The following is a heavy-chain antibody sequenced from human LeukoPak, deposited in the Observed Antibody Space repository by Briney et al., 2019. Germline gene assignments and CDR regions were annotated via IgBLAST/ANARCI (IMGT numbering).Heavy chain of an antibody. J-gene: IGHJ3*02. CDR2: ISSSSSYI. CDR3: ARARSLTTVVPPRAFDI. D-gene: IGHD4-23*01. CDR1: GFTFSSYS. V-gene: IGHV3-21*01. Sequence: PGGSLRLSCAASGFTFSSYSMNWVRQAPGKGLEWVSSISSSSSYIYYADSVKGRFTISRDNAKNSLYLQMNSLRAEDTAVYYCARARSLTTVVPPRAFDIWGQGTMVTVSS.